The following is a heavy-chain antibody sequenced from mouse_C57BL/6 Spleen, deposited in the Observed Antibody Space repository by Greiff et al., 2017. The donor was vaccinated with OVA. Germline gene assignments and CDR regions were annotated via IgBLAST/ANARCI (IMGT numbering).Heavy chain of an antibody. Sequence: QVQLKQPGAELVKPGASVKLSCKASGYTFTSYWMQWVKQRPGQGLEWIGEIDPSDSYTNYNQKFKGKATLTVDTSSSTAYMQLSSLTSEDSAVYYCARPHSNFFAYWGQGTLVTVSA. CDR3: ARPHSNFFAY. J-gene: IGHJ3*01. D-gene: IGHD2-5*01. CDR1: GYTFTSYW. V-gene: IGHV1-50*01. CDR2: IDPSDSYT.